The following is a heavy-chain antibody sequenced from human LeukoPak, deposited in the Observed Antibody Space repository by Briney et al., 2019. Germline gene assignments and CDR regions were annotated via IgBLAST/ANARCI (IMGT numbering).Heavy chain of an antibody. D-gene: IGHD1-26*01. Sequence: PGGSLRLSCAASGFTFDDYGMSWVRQAPGKGLEWVSGINWNGGSTGYADSVKGRFTISRDNAKNSLYLQMNSLRAEDTAFYYCARDRTSGSYGNFWYFDLWGRGTLVTVSS. J-gene: IGHJ2*01. V-gene: IGHV3-20*04. CDR1: GFTFDDYG. CDR3: ARDRTSGSYGNFWYFDL. CDR2: INWNGGST.